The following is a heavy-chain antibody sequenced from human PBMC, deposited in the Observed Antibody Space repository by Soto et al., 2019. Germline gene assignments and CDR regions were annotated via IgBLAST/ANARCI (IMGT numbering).Heavy chain of an antibody. V-gene: IGHV1-18*01. Sequence: QVQRVQSGAEVKKPGASVKVSCKASGYTFTTYAITWVRQAPGQGLEWMGWISAYNGNTNYAQNLQGRVTMTTDTATSTAYMELRSLRSDDTAVYYCASLGYCRIGSCPRNDYWGQGTLVTVSS. J-gene: IGHJ4*02. CDR1: GYTFTTYA. D-gene: IGHD2-15*01. CDR3: ASLGYCRIGSCPRNDY. CDR2: ISAYNGNT.